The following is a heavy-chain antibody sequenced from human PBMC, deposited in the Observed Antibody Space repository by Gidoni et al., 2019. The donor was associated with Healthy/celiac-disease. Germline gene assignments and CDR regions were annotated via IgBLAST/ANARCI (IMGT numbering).Heavy chain of an antibody. V-gene: IGHV4-39*01. Sequence: QLQLQESGPGLVKPSETLSLTCTVSGGSISSSSYYWGWIRQPPGKGLEWIGSVYYSVSTYYNPSLKSRVTISVDTSKNQFSLKLSSVTAADTAVYYCARTTGWSGYPLGYFDYWGQGTLVTVSS. D-gene: IGHD3-3*01. CDR2: VYYSVST. CDR3: ARTTGWSGYPLGYFDY. J-gene: IGHJ4*02. CDR1: GGSISSSSYY.